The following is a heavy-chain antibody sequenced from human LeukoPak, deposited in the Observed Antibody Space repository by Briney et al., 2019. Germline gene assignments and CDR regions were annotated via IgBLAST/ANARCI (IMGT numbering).Heavy chain of an antibody. V-gene: IGHV4-61*01. CDR2: INYIGDT. J-gene: IGHJ4*02. Sequence: SETLSLTCTVSGGSVSTDKFYWIWIRQPPGKGLEWIGYINYIGDTSYNPSLKSRVIISVDTSKNQSSLKLRSVTAADTAVYYCASVAELQIGYWGQGALVTVSS. CDR1: GGSVSTDKFY. CDR3: ASVAELQIGY. D-gene: IGHD1-7*01.